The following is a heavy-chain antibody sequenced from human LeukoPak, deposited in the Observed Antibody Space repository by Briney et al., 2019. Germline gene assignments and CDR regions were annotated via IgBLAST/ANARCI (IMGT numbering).Heavy chain of an antibody. D-gene: IGHD4-17*01. CDR3: ARLFPIYDYGEDWFDP. CDR2: IYYSGST. CDR1: GGSISSYY. Sequence: PSETLSLTCTVSGGSISSYYWSWIRQPPGKGLEWIGYIYYSGSTNYNPSLKSRVTILVDTSKNQFSLKLSSVTAADTAVYYCARLFPIYDYGEDWFDPWGQGTLVTVSS. J-gene: IGHJ5*02. V-gene: IGHV4-59*08.